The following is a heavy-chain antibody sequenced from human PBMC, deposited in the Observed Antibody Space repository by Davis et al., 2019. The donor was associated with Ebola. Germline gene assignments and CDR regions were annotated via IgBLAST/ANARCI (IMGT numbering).Heavy chain of an antibody. Sequence: GESLKISCKGSGYSFNDQWIGWVRQMPGKGLEWMGIILPRDSDTRYSPSFQGHVTISVDKSISTAYLEWSSLRASDTAMYYCARGQDNSGWVNGWFFDPWGQGTLVTVSS. V-gene: IGHV5-51*01. D-gene: IGHD5-12*01. CDR1: GYSFNDQW. CDR2: ILPRDSDT. CDR3: ARGQDNSGWVNGWFFDP. J-gene: IGHJ5*02.